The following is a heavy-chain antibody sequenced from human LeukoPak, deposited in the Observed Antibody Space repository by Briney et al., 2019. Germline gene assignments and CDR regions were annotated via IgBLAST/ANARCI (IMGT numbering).Heavy chain of an antibody. CDR2: IFPSDSDT. V-gene: IGHV5-51*01. CDR1: GYTFPSYW. CDR3: ARPRIAAAGRAGAFDI. D-gene: IGHD6-13*01. Sequence: GESLKISCKDSGYTFPSYWIGWVRQMPGKGLERMGIIFPSDSDTRYSPSFQGQVTISVDRSINTAYLQWSSLKASDTAMYYCARPRIAAAGRAGAFDIWGQGTMVTVSS. J-gene: IGHJ3*02.